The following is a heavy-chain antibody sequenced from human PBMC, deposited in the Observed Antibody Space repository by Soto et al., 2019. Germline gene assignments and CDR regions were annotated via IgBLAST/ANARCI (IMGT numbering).Heavy chain of an antibody. CDR1: GFTFSSYG. D-gene: IGHD3-16*02. CDR2: IWYDGSNK. J-gene: IGHJ4*02. CDR3: ARDRGDYVWGSYRSYYFDY. V-gene: IGHV3-33*01. Sequence: GGSLRLSCAASGFTFSSYGMHWVRQAPGKGLEWVAVIWYDGSNKYYADSVKGRFTISRDNSKNTLYLQMNSLRAEDTAVYYCARDRGDYVWGSYRSYYFDYWGQGTLVTVSS.